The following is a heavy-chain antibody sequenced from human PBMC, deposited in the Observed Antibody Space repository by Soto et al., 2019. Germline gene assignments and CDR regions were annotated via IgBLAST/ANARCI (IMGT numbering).Heavy chain of an antibody. D-gene: IGHD3-16*01. CDR2: ISGDDEK. J-gene: IGHJ6*02. CDR1: GFSLITGGVS. CDR3: SHRRGMIMDV. Sequence: QITLKESGPTQVKPTQTLTLTCTFSGFSLITGGVSVAWIRQPPGKALEWLALISGDDEKRYSPSLKSRLTITKDTTKNQVVFTMTNMDPLDTATYYCSHRRGMIMDVWGQGTTFTVSS. V-gene: IGHV2-5*02.